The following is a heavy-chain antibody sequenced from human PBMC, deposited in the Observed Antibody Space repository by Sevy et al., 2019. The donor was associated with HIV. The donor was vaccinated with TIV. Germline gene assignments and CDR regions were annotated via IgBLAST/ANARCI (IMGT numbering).Heavy chain of an antibody. CDR2: IQYDGSNK. V-gene: IGHV3-30*02. CDR3: VKEGGGEGGDH. Sequence: GGSLRLSCAASGFSFSSYGMHWVRQAPGKALEWMSYIQYDGSNKDYGDSVKGRFTISRDNSKNTLYLQMNSLRVEDTAVFYCVKEGGGEGGDHWGQGTLVTVSS. J-gene: IGHJ4*02. D-gene: IGHD2-21*01. CDR1: GFSFSSYG.